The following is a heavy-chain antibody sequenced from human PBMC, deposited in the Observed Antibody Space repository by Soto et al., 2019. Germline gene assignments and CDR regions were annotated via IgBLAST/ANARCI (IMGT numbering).Heavy chain of an antibody. CDR1: GYTFTGYY. V-gene: IGHV1-2*04. Sequence: ASVKVSCKASGYTFTGYYMHWVRQAPGQGLEWMGWINPNSGGTNYAQKFQGWVTMTRDTSISTAYMELSRLRSDDTAVYYCARGPIVSRPSYYYYGMDVWGQGTTVTFSS. CDR3: ARGPIVSRPSYYYYGMDV. D-gene: IGHD1-26*01. CDR2: INPNSGGT. J-gene: IGHJ6*02.